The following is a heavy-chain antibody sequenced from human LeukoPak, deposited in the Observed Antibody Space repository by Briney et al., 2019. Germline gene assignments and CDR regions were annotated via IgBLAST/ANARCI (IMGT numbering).Heavy chain of an antibody. D-gene: IGHD2-15*01. CDR3: ARVMVVAAIRWFDP. Sequence: SETLSLTCTVSGGSISSYYWSWIRQPPGKGLEWIGYIYYSGSTNYNPSLKSRGTISVDASKNQFSLKLSSVTAADTAVYYCARVMVVAAIRWFDPWGQGTLVTVSS. CDR1: GGSISSYY. J-gene: IGHJ5*02. V-gene: IGHV4-59*01. CDR2: IYYSGST.